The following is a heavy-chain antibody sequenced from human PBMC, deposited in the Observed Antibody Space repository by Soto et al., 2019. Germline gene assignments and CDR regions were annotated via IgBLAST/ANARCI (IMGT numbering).Heavy chain of an antibody. CDR3: ASERAIAATGIFYY. Sequence: QVQLVESGGGVVQPGGSLRLSCAASGFTFSTFVMHWVRRAPGTGLEWVAATSYDGKNKDNPDSVRGRFTISRDNSKNTLYLQMNSLRHEDTAVYFCASERAIAATGIFYYWGQGTLVTVSS. CDR1: GFTFSTFV. J-gene: IGHJ4*02. V-gene: IGHV3-30*04. CDR2: TSYDGKNK. D-gene: IGHD6-13*01.